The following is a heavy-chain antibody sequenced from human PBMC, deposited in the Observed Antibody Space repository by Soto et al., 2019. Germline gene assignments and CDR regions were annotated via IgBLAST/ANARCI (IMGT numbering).Heavy chain of an antibody. J-gene: IGHJ6*02. V-gene: IGHV3-30-3*01. CDR2: ISYDGSNK. CDR3: ARTGLLHGMDV. Sequence: QVQLVESGGGVVQPGRSLRLSCAASGFTFSSYAMHWVRQAPGKGLEWVAIISYDGSNKYYADSVKGRFTISRDNSKHTLYLQMNSLRAEDTALFYRARTGLLHGMDVWGQGTTVTVSS. D-gene: IGHD2-15*01. CDR1: GFTFSSYA.